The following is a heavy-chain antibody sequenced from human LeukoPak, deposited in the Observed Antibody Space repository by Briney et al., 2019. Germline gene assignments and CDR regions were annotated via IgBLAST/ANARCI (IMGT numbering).Heavy chain of an antibody. CDR1: GGTLTSYA. D-gene: IGHD2-2*01. CDR3: ASRIVVVPAASADRPTYYYYYGMDV. V-gene: IGHV1-69*13. Sequence: GASVKVSCKASGGTLTSYAISWVRQAPGQGLEWMGGIIPIFGTANYAQKFQGRVTITADESTSTAYMELSSLRSEDTAVYYCASRIVVVPAASADRPTYYYYYGMDVWGQGTTVTVSS. CDR2: IIPIFGTA. J-gene: IGHJ6*02.